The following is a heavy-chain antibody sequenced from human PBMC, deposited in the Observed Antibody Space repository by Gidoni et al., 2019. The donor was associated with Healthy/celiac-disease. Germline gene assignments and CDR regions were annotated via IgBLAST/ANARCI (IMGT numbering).Heavy chain of an antibody. Sequence: EVQLVESGGGLVQPGGSLRLSCAASGFTFSSYEMNWVRLAPGKGLEWVSYISSSGSNIQYADAVKGRFTISRDNAKNSRYLQMNSLRAEDTAVYYCARGDHGYSSGWHGHFDYWGQGTLVTVSS. CDR2: ISSSGSNI. J-gene: IGHJ4*02. CDR1: GFTFSSYE. V-gene: IGHV3-48*03. D-gene: IGHD6-19*01. CDR3: ARGDHGYSSGWHGHFDY.